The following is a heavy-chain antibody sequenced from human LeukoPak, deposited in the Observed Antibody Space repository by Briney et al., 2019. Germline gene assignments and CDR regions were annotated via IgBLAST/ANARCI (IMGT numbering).Heavy chain of an antibody. CDR3: ARAGVHYYDSSGFAPHAFDI. J-gene: IGHJ3*02. D-gene: IGHD3-22*01. CDR1: GFTFSSYA. CDR2: MSYDGSNK. V-gene: IGHV3-30*01. Sequence: GRSLRLSCAASGFTFSSYARHWVRQAPGKGLEWVAVMSYDGSNKYYADSVKGRFTISRDNSKNTLYLQMNSLRAEDTAVYYCARAGVHYYDSSGFAPHAFDIWGQGTMVTVSS.